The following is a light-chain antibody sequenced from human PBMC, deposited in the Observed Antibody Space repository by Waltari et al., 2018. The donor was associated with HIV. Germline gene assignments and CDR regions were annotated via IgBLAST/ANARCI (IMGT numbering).Light chain of an antibody. J-gene: IGLJ2*01. CDR2: DFT. V-gene: IGLV2-14*03. CDR3: CSYSDSGTIL. CDR1: SSAIGSFDY. Sequence: SALTQPASVSGSPGQSITISCLGASSAIGSFDYVSWYQQHPDKAPKLILYDFTYRPSGVSGRFSGSRSGSMASLTISGLQPEDEADYFCCSYSDSGTILFGGGTRVTVL.